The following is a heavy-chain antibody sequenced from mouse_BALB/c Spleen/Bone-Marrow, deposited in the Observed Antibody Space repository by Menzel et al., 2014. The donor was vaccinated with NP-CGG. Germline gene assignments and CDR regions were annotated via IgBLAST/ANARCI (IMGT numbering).Heavy chain of an antibody. D-gene: IGHD1-2*01. Sequence: LQQSGSELVRPGASVKLSCKASGYTFTGYWMYWVKQRPGQGLEWIGNIYPGSGSTNYDEKFKSKATLTVDTSSSTAYMQLSSLTSEDSAVYYCTPRLRYWGQGTTLTVSS. CDR1: GYTFTGYW. CDR3: TPRLRY. J-gene: IGHJ2*01. CDR2: IYPGSGST. V-gene: IGHV1S22*01.